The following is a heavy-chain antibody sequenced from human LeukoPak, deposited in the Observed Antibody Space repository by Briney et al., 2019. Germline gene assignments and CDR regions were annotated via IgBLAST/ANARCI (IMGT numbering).Heavy chain of an antibody. V-gene: IGHV3-23*01. J-gene: IGHJ6*03. CDR2: ISGSGGRT. CDR1: GFTFSSHA. D-gene: IGHD5-12*01. CDR3: AKDRGRAINYYMDV. Sequence: GGSLRLSCAASGFTFSSHAMSWVRQAPGKGLEWVSAISGSGGRTDYADSVKGRFTISRDNPKDTLYLQMNTLRAEDTAVYYCAKDRGRAINYYMDVWGKGTTVTVSS.